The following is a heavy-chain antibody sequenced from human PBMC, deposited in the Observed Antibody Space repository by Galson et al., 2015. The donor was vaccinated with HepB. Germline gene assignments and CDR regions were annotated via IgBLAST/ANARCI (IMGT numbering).Heavy chain of an antibody. J-gene: IGHJ6*02. D-gene: IGHD2-15*01. CDR1: GYSFISYW. CDR2: IDPSDSYI. CDR3: ARHPAAGCSGGSCYSGSYYYGMDV. Sequence: QSGAEVKKPGESLRISCKGSGYSFISYWITWVRQMPGKGLEWMGRIDPSDSYINYSPSFQGHVTISADKSISAAYLQWSSLKASDTAMYYCARHPAAGCSGGSCYSGSYYYGMDVWGQGTTVTVSS. V-gene: IGHV5-10-1*01.